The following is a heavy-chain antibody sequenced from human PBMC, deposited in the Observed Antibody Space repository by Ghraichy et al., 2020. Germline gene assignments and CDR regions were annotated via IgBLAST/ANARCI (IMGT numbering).Heavy chain of an antibody. D-gene: IGHD3-10*01. CDR1: GGSISSYY. Sequence: SETLSLTCTVSGGSISSYYWSWIRQPPGKGLEWIGYIYYSGSTNYNPSLKSRVTISVDTSKNQFSLKLSSVAAADTAVYYCARVKKSYYGSGSYYYYGMDVWGQGTTVTVSS. CDR3: ARVKKSYYGSGSYYYYGMDV. J-gene: IGHJ6*02. CDR2: IYYSGST. V-gene: IGHV4-59*01.